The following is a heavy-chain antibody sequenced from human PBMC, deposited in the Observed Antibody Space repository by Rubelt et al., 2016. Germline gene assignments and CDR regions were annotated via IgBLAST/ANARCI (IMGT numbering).Heavy chain of an antibody. CDR2: INTSGGGA. V-gene: IGHV1-46*01. Sequence: QVQLVQSGAEVKKPGASVKVSCKASGYTFTSYYMHWVRQAPGQGLEWMGIINTSGGGASYARNFQGRVTMTRDTSTSTAFLDVSGLRSEDSAVYYCLVSHYWGPGTQVTVSS. J-gene: IGHJ4*02. CDR1: GYTFTSYY. CDR3: LVSHY. D-gene: IGHD2-8*02.